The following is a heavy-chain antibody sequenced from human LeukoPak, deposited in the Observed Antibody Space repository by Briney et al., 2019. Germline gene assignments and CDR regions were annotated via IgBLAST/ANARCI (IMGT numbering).Heavy chain of an antibody. CDR2: ISSSSSYI. J-gene: IGHJ4*02. CDR3: ARDLGSSSWYDY. V-gene: IGHV3-21*01. D-gene: IGHD6-13*01. Sequence: GGSRRLSCAPSRFTLSSYSTNWVRQAPGKGLEWVSSISSSSSYIYYVDSVKGRFTISRDNAKNSLYLQMNSLRAEDTAVYYCARDLGSSSWYDYWGQGTLVTVSS. CDR1: RFTLSSYS.